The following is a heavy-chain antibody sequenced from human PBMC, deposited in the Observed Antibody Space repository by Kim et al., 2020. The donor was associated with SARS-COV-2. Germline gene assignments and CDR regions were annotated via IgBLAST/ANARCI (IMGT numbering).Heavy chain of an antibody. Sequence: GGSLRLSCAASGFTFDDYAMHWVRQAPGKGLEWVSGISWNSGSIGYADSVKGRFTISRDNAKNSLYLQMNSLRAEDTALYYCAKEGVEGSATPVFGDYLGYWGQGTLVTVSS. CDR2: ISWNSGSI. D-gene: IGHD1-26*01. CDR3: AKEGVEGSATPVFGDYLGY. CDR1: GFTFDDYA. J-gene: IGHJ4*02. V-gene: IGHV3-9*01.